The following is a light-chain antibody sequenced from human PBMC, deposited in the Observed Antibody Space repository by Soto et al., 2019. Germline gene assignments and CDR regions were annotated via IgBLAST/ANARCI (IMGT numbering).Light chain of an antibody. CDR3: QQYYNTPFT. CDR1: QSVLYSSTNKNS. J-gene: IGKJ3*01. CDR2: WAS. V-gene: IGKV4-1*01. Sequence: DIVMTQSPDSLAVSLGERATINCKSSQSVLYSSTNKNSLAWYQQKPGQPPKLLIYWASTRESGVPDRFSGSGSGTDFTLTISSLQAADVAVYYCQQYYNTPFTFGPGTKVDIK.